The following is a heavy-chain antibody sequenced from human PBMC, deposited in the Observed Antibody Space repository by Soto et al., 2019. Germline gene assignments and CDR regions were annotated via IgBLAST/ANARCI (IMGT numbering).Heavy chain of an antibody. Sequence: EVQLVESGGGLVKPGGSLRLSCAASGFTFSSYSMNWVRQAPGKGLEWVSSISSSSSYIYYAASVKGRFTISRDNAKNSLYLQMNSLSAEDTAVYYCARDQPGYSYGYGLGYWGQGTLVTVSS. CDR1: GFTFSSYS. J-gene: IGHJ4*02. V-gene: IGHV3-21*01. D-gene: IGHD5-18*01. CDR3: ARDQPGYSYGYGLGY. CDR2: ISSSSSYI.